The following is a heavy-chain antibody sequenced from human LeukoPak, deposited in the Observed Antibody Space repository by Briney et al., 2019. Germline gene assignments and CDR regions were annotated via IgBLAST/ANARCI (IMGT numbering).Heavy chain of an antibody. CDR2: VYYSGST. Sequence: PSETLSLTCTVSGGSISTYYWSWIRQSPGKGLAWIGSVYYSGSTNYSPSLKGRVRISVDTSKNQFSLELSSVTAADTAVYYCAVNSTKHTFDIWGQGTMVTVSS. D-gene: IGHD5/OR15-5a*01. J-gene: IGHJ3*02. V-gene: IGHV4-59*08. CDR3: AVNSTKHTFDI. CDR1: GGSISTYY.